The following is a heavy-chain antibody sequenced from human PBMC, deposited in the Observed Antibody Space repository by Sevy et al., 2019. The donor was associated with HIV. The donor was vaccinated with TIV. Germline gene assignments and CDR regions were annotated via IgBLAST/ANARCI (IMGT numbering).Heavy chain of an antibody. V-gene: IGHV3-11*04. J-gene: IGHJ4*02. CDR3: ATARVSYSFDS. Sequence: GGSLRLSCAASGFTFSDYYMSWIRQAPGKGLECVSYISSSGDAAYYADSVKGRLTISRDNAKNSLYLQMNSLRAEDTAVYYCATARVSYSFDSWGQGTLVTVSS. D-gene: IGHD1-26*01. CDR2: ISSSGDAA. CDR1: GFTFSDYY.